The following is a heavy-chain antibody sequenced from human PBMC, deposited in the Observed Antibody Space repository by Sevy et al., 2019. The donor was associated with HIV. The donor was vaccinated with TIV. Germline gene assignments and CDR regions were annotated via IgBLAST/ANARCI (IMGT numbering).Heavy chain of an antibody. CDR3: ARVGGNWFDP. V-gene: IGHV4-38-2*02. CDR1: GYSISSGYY. J-gene: IGHJ5*02. CDR2: IYHTGST. Sequence: ASETLSLTCTVSGYSISSGYYWGWIGQPPGKGLEWIGSIYHTGSTYYNPSLKSRVTISVDTSKNQFSLKLSSVTAADTAVYYCARVGGNWFDPWGQGTLVTVSS.